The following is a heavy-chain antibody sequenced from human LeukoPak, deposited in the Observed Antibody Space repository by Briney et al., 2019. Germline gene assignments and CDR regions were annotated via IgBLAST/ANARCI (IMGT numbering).Heavy chain of an antibody. D-gene: IGHD6-13*01. CDR3: ARWTAAGTWFDP. J-gene: IGHJ5*02. Sequence: PSETLSLTCAVYGGSFSGYYWSWIRQPPGKGLEGIGEINHSGSTNYNPSLKSRVTISVDTSKNQFSLKLSSVTAADTAVYYCARWTAAGTWFDPWGQGTLVTVSS. CDR2: INHSGST. V-gene: IGHV4-34*01. CDR1: GGSFSGYY.